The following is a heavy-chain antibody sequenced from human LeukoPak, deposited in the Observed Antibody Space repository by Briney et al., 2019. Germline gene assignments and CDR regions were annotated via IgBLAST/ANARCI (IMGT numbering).Heavy chain of an antibody. V-gene: IGHV3-23*01. CDR2: IIGGGGST. CDR3: AREGALTVTKDAFDI. CDR1: GFPFSSHG. Sequence: GGSLRLSCAASGFPFSSHGMSWVRQAPGKGLEWVSGIIGGGGSTYYADSVKGRFTISGDNSRNTLFLQMNSLRAEDTAVYYCAREGALTVTKDAFDIWGQGTMVTVSS. J-gene: IGHJ3*02. D-gene: IGHD4-17*01.